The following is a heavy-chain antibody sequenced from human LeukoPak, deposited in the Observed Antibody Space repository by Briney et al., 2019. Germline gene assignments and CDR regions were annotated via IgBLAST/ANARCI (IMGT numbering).Heavy chain of an antibody. CDR3: ARVLPYYYYMDV. CDR1: GYTFTGYY. J-gene: IGHJ6*03. CDR2: INPNSGGT. Sequence: HGATVKVSCKASGYTFTGYYMHWVRQAPGQGLEWMGWINPNSGGTNYAQKFQGRVTMTRDTSISTAYMELSRLRSDDTAVYYCARVLPYYYYMDVWGKGTTVTVSS. V-gene: IGHV1-2*02.